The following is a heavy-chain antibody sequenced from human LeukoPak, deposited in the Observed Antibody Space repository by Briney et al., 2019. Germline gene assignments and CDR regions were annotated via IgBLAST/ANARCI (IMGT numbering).Heavy chain of an antibody. CDR3: ARDEDYGDYEYLDL. D-gene: IGHD4-17*01. Sequence: GGSLRLSCVVSGFAVSRSQMSWVRQAPGKGLEWVSSMYDGGTTHHADSVKGRFTISRDNSKNTLYLQMNSLTVEDTAVYYCARDEDYGDYEYLDLWGRGTLVTVSS. V-gene: IGHV3-66*01. CDR2: MYDGGTT. CDR1: GFAVSRSQ. J-gene: IGHJ2*01.